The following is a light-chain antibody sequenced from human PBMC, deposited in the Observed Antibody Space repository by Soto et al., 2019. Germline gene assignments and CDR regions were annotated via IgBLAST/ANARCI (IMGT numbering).Light chain of an antibody. Sequence: QSALPQPASVSGSPGQWSTISCSETSSDFGTYNLVSWYQQNPGKAPKLMIYEVTKRPSGVSNRFSGSQSGNTASLTSSGLQAEDAADYYCCSYVPPNTVVFGRGTKLTVL. CDR1: SSDFGTYNL. CDR2: EVT. V-gene: IGLV2-23*02. J-gene: IGLJ3*02. CDR3: CSYVPPNTVV.